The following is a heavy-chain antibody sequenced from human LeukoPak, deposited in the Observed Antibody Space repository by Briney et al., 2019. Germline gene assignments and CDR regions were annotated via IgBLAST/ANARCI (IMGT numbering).Heavy chain of an antibody. D-gene: IGHD3-22*01. J-gene: IGHJ4*02. CDR3: TTGNYDSSGYCDY. V-gene: IGHV3-15*01. Sequence: GGSLRLSCAASGFTFSNAWMSWVRQAPGKGLEWVGRIKSKTDGGTTDYAAPVKGRFTISRDDSKNTLYLQMNSLKTEDTAVYYCTTGNYDSSGYCDYWGQGTLVNVSS. CDR2: IKSKTDGGTT. CDR1: GFTFSNAW.